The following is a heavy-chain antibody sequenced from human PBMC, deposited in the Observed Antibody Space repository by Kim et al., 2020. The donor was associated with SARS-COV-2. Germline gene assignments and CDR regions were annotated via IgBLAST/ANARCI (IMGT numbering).Heavy chain of an antibody. CDR1: NGSFSGYY. J-gene: IGHJ4*02. V-gene: IGHV4-34*01. D-gene: IGHD2-21*02. CDR2: IHHSGTT. CDR3: ARGGYGGYSL. Sequence: SETLSLTCAVYNGSFSGYYWSWIRQPPGKGLEWIGEIHHSGTTNYSPSLRSRVSISLDTSKNQLSLRLTSVTAADKAIYYCARGGYGGYSLWGQGTLVTV.